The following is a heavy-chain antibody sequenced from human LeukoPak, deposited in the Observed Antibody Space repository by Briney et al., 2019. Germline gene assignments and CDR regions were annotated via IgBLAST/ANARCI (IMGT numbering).Heavy chain of an antibody. J-gene: IGHJ5*02. CDR1: GFAFSGYS. CDR2: IWPSGDKT. CDR3: AKDVRPDPGYDIDP. V-gene: IGHV3-23*01. Sequence: PGGSLRLSCAGSGFAFSGYSINWVRQAPQKGLEWVSVIWPSGDKTFYADSVRGRFTVSRDNSRNTVYLQMDSLRVEDSAIYYCAKDVRPDPGYDIDPWGQGTLVTVSS. D-gene: IGHD5-12*01.